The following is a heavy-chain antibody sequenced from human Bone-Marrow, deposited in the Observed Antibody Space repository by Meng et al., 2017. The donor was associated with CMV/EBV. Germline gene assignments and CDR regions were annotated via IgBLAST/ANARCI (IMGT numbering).Heavy chain of an antibody. CDR2: SYHSGST. Sequence: SEPLSLTCTVSGYSISSGYYWGWIRQPPGKGLEWMGSSYHSGSTYYNPSLKSRVTRSVDTSKNQFSLKLSSVTAADTAVYYCAKGSSSPYYFDYWGQGTLVTVSS. J-gene: IGHJ4*02. CDR1: GYSISSGYY. D-gene: IGHD6-6*01. CDR3: AKGSSSPYYFDY. V-gene: IGHV4-38-2*02.